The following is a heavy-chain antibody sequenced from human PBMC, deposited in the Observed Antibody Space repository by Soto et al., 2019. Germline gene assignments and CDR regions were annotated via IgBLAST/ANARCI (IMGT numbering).Heavy chain of an antibody. CDR2: ISSSSSYI. CDR1: GFTFSSYS. Sequence: GGSLRLSCAASGFTFSSYSMNWVRQAPGKGLEWVSSISSSSSYIYYADSVKGGFTISRDNAKNSLYLQMNSLRAEDTAVYYCPREIITMIGIARPDEFETWGQATM. J-gene: IGHJ3*02. V-gene: IGHV3-21*01. D-gene: IGHD3-22*01. CDR3: PREIITMIGIARPDEFET.